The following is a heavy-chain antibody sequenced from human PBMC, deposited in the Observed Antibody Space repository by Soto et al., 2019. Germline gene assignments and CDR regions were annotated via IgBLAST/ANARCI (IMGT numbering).Heavy chain of an antibody. CDR2: ISGSGGST. J-gene: IGHJ6*02. V-gene: IGHV3-23*01. CDR1: GFTFSSYA. Sequence: LRLSCAASGFTFSSYAMSWVRQAPGKGLEWVSAISGSGGSTYYADSVKGRFTISRDNSKDTLYLQMNSLRAEDTAVYYCAKPPPDYYYGMDVWGQGTTVTVSS. CDR3: AKPPPDYYYGMDV.